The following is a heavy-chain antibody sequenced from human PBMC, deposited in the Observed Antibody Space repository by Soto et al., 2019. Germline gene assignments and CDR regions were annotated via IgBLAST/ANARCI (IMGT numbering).Heavy chain of an antibody. CDR2: ISSSSSYI. J-gene: IGHJ3*02. CDR3: AGDEGTDFRLRMRGFWSGYDAFDI. D-gene: IGHD3-3*01. CDR1: GFTFSSYS. V-gene: IGHV3-21*01. Sequence: GGSLRLSCAASGFTFSSYSMNWVRQAPGKGLEWVSSISSSSSYIYYADSVKGRFTISRDNAKNSLYLQMNSLRAEDTAVYYCAGDEGTDFRLRMRGFWSGYDAFDIWGQGTMVTVSS.